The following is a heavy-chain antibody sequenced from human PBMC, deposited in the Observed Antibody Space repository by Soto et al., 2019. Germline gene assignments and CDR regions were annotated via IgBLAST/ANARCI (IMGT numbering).Heavy chain of an antibody. J-gene: IGHJ5*02. CDR3: PRGYCTPTLCDPWSDP. CDR1: GYSFTSYW. CDR2: IYPGDSDT. Sequence: GESLKISCTGVGYSFTSYWIAWVRQMPGKGLEWMGIIYPGDSDTRYSPSFQGQVTISADKSITTVYLQWSSLKASDTAMYYCPRGYCTPTLCDPWSDPWGQGTLVTVSS. D-gene: IGHD2-8*01. V-gene: IGHV5-51*01.